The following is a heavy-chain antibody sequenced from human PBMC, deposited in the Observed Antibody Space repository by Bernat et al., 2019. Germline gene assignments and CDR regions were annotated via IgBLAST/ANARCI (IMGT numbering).Heavy chain of an antibody. J-gene: IGHJ5*01. Sequence: QVQLLQSGTDVKKPGASLRVSCKASGYTFINYGITWVRQAPGQGLDWMGWINPYNGNTNYAQTVQGRVTRTTDTSTSTAYMEMPSLRSDDTAVYYCAAAPSQVPAANIWFDPWGQGTLVTVSS. CDR3: AAAPSQVPAANIWFDP. D-gene: IGHD2-2*01. V-gene: IGHV1-18*01. CDR1: GYTFINYG. CDR2: INPYNGNT.